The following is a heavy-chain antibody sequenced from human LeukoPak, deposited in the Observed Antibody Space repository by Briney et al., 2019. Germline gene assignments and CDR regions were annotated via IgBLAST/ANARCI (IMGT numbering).Heavy chain of an antibody. CDR1: GGSISSSSYY. J-gene: IGHJ6*03. CDR3: AREGGYDILNDYYYYYYMDV. Sequence: SETLSLTCTVSGGSISSSSYYWGWIRQPPGKGLEWIGSIYTSGSTNYNPSLKSRVTMSVDTSKNQFSLKLSSVTAADTAVYYCAREGGYDILNDYYYYYYMDVWGEGTTVTISS. CDR2: IYTSGST. D-gene: IGHD5-12*01. V-gene: IGHV4-39*07.